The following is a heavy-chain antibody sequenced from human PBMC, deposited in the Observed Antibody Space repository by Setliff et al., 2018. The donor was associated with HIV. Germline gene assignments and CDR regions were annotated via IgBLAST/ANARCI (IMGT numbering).Heavy chain of an antibody. V-gene: IGHV1-69*13. CDR1: GGTFNNHA. D-gene: IGHD3-10*01. J-gene: IGHJ4*02. CDR3: GRGKHYSSGSPPLYDS. Sequence: SVKVSCKTSGGTFNNHAITWVRQAPGQGLEWMGEFIPFFGTTDYAQKFQGRLSFTADASTNTAYMELSSLRSEDTAVFYCGRGKHYSSGSPPLYDSWGQGALVTVSS. CDR2: FIPFFGTT.